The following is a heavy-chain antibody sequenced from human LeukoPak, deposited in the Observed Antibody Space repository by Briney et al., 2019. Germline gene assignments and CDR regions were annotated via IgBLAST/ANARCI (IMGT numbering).Heavy chain of an antibody. J-gene: IGHJ4*02. CDR3: ARPYSSSSGGLYFFDQ. D-gene: IGHD6-6*01. V-gene: IGHV3-53*01. Sequence: GGSLRLSCTASGFTVGSQYLSWVRRAPGKGLEWVSVIYNDGRTSHADSVKGRFTISRDNSKNTLYLQMNSLRVDDTAMYYCARPYSSSSGGLYFFDQWGQGTLVTVSS. CDR2: IYNDGRT. CDR1: GFTVGSQY.